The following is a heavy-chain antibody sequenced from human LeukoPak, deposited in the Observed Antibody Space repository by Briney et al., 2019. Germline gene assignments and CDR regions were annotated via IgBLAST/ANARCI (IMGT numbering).Heavy chain of an antibody. CDR1: GGSISSSSYY. CDR3: ARSHITMIGGNWFDP. Sequence: NSSETLSLTCTVSGGSISSSSYYWGWIRQPPGKGLEWIGSIYYSGSTYYNPSLKSRVTISVDTSKNQFSLKLSSVTAADTAVYYCARSHITMIGGNWFDPWGQGTLVTVSS. CDR2: IYYSGST. D-gene: IGHD3-22*01. J-gene: IGHJ5*02. V-gene: IGHV4-39*07.